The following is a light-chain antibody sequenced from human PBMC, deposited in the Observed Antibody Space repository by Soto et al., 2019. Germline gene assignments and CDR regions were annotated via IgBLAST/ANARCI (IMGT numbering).Light chain of an antibody. V-gene: IGLV2-14*03. CDR1: SSDVGGYNY. CDR3: CSYTTSNTRQIV. Sequence: SVLAQPASVSGSPGQSITISCTGTSSDVGGYNYVSWYQHHPGKAPKLMIYDVSNRPSGVSNRFSGSKSGHTASLTISGLQPEDEADYYCCSYTTSNTRQIVFGTGTKVTVL. J-gene: IGLJ1*01. CDR2: DVS.